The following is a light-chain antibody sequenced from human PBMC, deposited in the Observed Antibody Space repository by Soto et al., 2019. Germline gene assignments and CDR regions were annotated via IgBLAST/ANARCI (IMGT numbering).Light chain of an antibody. Sequence: QSALTQPRSVSGSPGQSVTISCTGTSSDIGGYNYVSWYQQHPGKAPKLIIYDVARRPSGVPDRFSGSKSGNTASLTISGLQAEDEADYYCCSYAGNSIFYVFGTVTKVTVL. CDR3: CSYAGNSIFYV. V-gene: IGLV2-11*01. CDR2: DVA. CDR1: SSDIGGYNY. J-gene: IGLJ1*01.